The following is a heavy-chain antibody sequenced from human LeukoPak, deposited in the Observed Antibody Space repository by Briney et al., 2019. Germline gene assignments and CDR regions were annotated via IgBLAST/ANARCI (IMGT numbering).Heavy chain of an antibody. CDR3: ATVSGAGGFLHK. J-gene: IGHJ4*02. D-gene: IGHD7-27*01. V-gene: IGHV4-4*07. Sequence: PSETLSLTCTVSGDFISGSYWSWVRQPAGKGLEWIGRVYTTGTTNFNPSLKSRLSMSVDASKKQLYLRLNDVTAADTAVYFCATVSGAGGFLHKWGQGILVTVSS. CDR2: VYTTGTT. CDR1: GDFISGSY.